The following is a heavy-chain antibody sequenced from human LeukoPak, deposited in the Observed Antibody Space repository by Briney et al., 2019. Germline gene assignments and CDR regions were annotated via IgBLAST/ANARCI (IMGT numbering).Heavy chain of an antibody. CDR2: ISSTASSI. D-gene: IGHD4-23*01. CDR1: EFTFSSYS. Sequence: SGGSLRLSCAASEFTFSSYSMSWVRQAPGKGLEWVSYISSTASSIYYADSVKGRFTISRENAKNSLYLQMNSLRAEDTAVYYCARDVTYHGGDWFDPWGQGTLVTVSS. J-gene: IGHJ5*02. V-gene: IGHV3-48*04. CDR3: ARDVTYHGGDWFDP.